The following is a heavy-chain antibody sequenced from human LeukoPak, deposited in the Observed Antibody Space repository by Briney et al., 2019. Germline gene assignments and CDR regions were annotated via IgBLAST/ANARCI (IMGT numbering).Heavy chain of an antibody. CDR2: IWYDGSNK. D-gene: IGHD1-1*01. V-gene: IGHV3-33*01. J-gene: IGHJ3*02. CDR1: GFTFSSYG. CDR3: ARVSWNDAGRAFDI. Sequence: GGSLRPSCAASGFTFSSYGMHWVRQAPGKGLEWVAVIWYDGSNKYYADSVKGRFTISRDNSKNTLYLQMNSLRAEDTAVYYCARVSWNDAGRAFDIWGQGTMVTVSS.